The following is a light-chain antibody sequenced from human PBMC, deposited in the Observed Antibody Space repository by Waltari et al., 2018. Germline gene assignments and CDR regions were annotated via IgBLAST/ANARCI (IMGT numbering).Light chain of an antibody. J-gene: IGKJ2*01. Sequence: DIVMTQSPDSLAVSLGERATINCKSSQSVLHSPVNKDYLAWFQQRPGQPPKLLIYWASTRESGVPDRFSGSGSGTDFTLTISSLQAEDVAVYYCQQHHSPPYTFGQGTKLEIK. V-gene: IGKV4-1*01. CDR2: WAS. CDR3: QQHHSPPYT. CDR1: QSVLHSPVNKDY.